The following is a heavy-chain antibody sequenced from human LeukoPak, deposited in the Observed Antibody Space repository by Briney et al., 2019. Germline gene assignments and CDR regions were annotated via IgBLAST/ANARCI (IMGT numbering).Heavy chain of an antibody. CDR2: ISPYNGNT. CDR1: GYTFTNYG. CDR3: VRDGACSSTSCQNFDY. Sequence: ASVKVSCKASGYTFTNYGISWVRQAPGQGLEWMGWISPYNGNTNYAQKFQGRVTMTSDTSITTTYMELTRLRSDDTAVYYCVRDGACSSTSCQNFDYWGQGTLVTVPS. V-gene: IGHV1-18*01. D-gene: IGHD2-2*01. J-gene: IGHJ4*02.